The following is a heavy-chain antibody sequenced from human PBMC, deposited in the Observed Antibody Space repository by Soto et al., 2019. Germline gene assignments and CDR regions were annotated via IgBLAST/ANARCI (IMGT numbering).Heavy chain of an antibody. J-gene: IGHJ4*02. V-gene: IGHV1-58*01. CDR2: IVVGSGNT. CDR1: GFTFTSSA. Sequence: QMQLVQSGPEVKKPGTSVKVSCKASGFTFTSSAVQWVRQARGQRLEWIGWIVVGSGNTNYAQKFQERVTITRDMSTSTAYMELSSLRSEDTAVYYWAADILGNGYFDYWGQGTLVTVSS. CDR3: AADILGNGYFDY. D-gene: IGHD7-27*01.